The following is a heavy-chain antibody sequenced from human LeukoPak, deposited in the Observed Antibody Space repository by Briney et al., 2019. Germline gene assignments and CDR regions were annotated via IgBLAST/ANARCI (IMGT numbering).Heavy chain of an antibody. D-gene: IGHD1-26*01. V-gene: IGHV3-30*18. J-gene: IGHJ6*04. CDR1: GFTFSSYG. CDR3: AKEGAVQYYYYYGMDV. CDR2: ISYDGSNK. Sequence: GGSLRLSCAASGFTFSSYGMHWVRQAPGKGLEWVAVISYDGSNKYYADSVKGRFTISRDNSKNTLYLQMNSLRAEDTAVYYCAKEGAVQYYYYYGMDVWGKGTTVTVSS.